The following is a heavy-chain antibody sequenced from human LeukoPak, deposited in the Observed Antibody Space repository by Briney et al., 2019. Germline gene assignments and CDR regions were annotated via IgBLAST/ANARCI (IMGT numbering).Heavy chain of an antibody. V-gene: IGHV3-23*01. CDR2: ISGSGGST. CDR1: GFTLSSYA. D-gene: IGHD3-16*01. Sequence: GGSLRLSCAASGFTLSSYAMSWVRQAPGKGLERVSAISGSGGSTYYADSVKGRFTISRDNTNNTLFLQMNSLRAEDTALYYCARDWGSSRTNDYWGQGILVTVSS. CDR3: ARDWGSSRTNDY. J-gene: IGHJ4*02.